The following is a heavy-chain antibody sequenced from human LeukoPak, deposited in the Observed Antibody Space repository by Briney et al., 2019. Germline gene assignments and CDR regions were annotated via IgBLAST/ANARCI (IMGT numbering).Heavy chain of an antibody. CDR1: GYTFTSYY. V-gene: IGHV1-46*01. D-gene: IGHD5-12*01. CDR2: INPSGGST. J-gene: IGHJ4*02. CDR3: ARDTLGRRDGYNF. Sequence: ASVKVSCKASGYTFTSYYMHWVRQAPGQGLEWMGIINPSGGSTSYAQKFQGRVTMTRDTSTSTVYMELSSLRSEDTAVCYCARDTLGRRDGYNFWGQGTLVTVSS.